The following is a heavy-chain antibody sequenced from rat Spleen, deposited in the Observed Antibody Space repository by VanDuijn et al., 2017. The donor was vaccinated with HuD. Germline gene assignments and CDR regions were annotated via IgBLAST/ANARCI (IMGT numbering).Heavy chain of an antibody. CDR3: ARRELPGPWFAY. Sequence: EVQLVESDGGLVQPGRSLKLSCAASGFTFSDYYMAWVRQAPTKGLEWVATISYDDSSTYYRDSVKGRFTISRDNAKSTLYLQMDSLRSEDTATYDCARRELPGPWFAYWGQGTLVTVSS. D-gene: IGHD1-4*01. J-gene: IGHJ3*01. CDR2: ISYDDSST. V-gene: IGHV5-29*01. CDR1: GFTFSDYY.